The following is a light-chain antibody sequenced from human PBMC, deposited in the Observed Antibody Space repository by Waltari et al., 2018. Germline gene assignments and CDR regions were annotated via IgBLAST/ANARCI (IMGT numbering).Light chain of an antibody. CDR2: GAS. V-gene: IGKV3-20*01. Sequence: EVVLTQTPGTLSFSPGEKATFSCRASQSLTKRYLAWYQQKPGQAPRLLIYGASSRAAGIPDRFSGSGSGTDFSLTINRLEPDDSAVYYCQQYGSSILYTFGQGTKLEIK. J-gene: IGKJ2*01. CDR3: QQYGSSILYT. CDR1: QSLTKRY.